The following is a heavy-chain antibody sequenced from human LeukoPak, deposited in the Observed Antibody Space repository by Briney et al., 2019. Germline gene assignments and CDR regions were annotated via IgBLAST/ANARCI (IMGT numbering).Heavy chain of an antibody. CDR2: ISAYNGNT. D-gene: IGHD6-13*01. Sequence: ASVKVSCKASGYTFTSYGISWVRQAPGQGLEWMGWISAYNGNTNYAQKLQGRVTMTTDTSTSTAYMELSSLTSEDTAVYYCARDSRGAAAADDPFDFWGQGTMITVST. V-gene: IGHV1-18*01. J-gene: IGHJ3*01. CDR3: ARDSRGAAAADDPFDF. CDR1: GYTFTSYG.